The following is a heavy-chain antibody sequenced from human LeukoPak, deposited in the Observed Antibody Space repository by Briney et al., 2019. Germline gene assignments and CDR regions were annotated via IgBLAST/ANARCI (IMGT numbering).Heavy chain of an antibody. V-gene: IGHV1-2*02. J-gene: IGHJ4*02. D-gene: IGHD6-6*01. CDR1: GFTFSSYG. Sequence: GGSLRLSCAASGFTFSSYGMHWVRQAPGQGLEWMGWINPNSGGTNYAQKFQGRVTMTRDTSISTAYMELSRLRSDDTAVYYCARYSSSSPFDFWGQGTLVTVSS. CDR3: ARYSSSSPFDF. CDR2: INPNSGGT.